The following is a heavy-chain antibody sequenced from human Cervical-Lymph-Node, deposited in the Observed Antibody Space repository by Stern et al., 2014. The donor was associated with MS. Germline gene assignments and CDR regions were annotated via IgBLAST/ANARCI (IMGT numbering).Heavy chain of an antibody. V-gene: IGHV1-8*01. CDR1: GYTFINYD. Sequence: QVQLVQSGAEVKKPGASVRVSCKASGYTFINYDINWVRQATGQGLEWVGWINPKNGHSGSTQKFQGRVTVTANNSISTAYMDLINLRSEDTAIYYCTTSQGAFWGQGALVTVTS. J-gene: IGHJ4*02. CDR2: INPKNGHS. D-gene: IGHD3-3*02. CDR3: TTSQGAF.